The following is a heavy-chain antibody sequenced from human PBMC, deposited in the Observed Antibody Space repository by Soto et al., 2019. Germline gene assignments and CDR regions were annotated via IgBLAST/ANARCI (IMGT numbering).Heavy chain of an antibody. CDR1: GCTFSSYA. Sequence: QVQLVQSGAELKKPGSSVKGACKSSGCTFSSYAISWVRQAPGQGLEWMGGIIPIFGTANYAQKFQGRVTIPADDSTSTAYMELSSLRSEDTAVYYCARSLVTYYYDRRAFDIWGQGKMVTVSS. CDR2: IIPIFGTA. D-gene: IGHD3-22*01. CDR3: ARSLVTYYYDRRAFDI. J-gene: IGHJ3*02. V-gene: IGHV1-69*01.